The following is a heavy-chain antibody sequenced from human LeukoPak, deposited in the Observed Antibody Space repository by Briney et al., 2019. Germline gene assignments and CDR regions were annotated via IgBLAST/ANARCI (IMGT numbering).Heavy chain of an antibody. D-gene: IGHD3-3*01. J-gene: IGHJ4*02. CDR3: ARRITIFGVVKYFDY. CDR2: IYYSGST. Sequence: SETLSLTCTVSGASITSYYWSWNRQPPGKGLEWIGSIYYSGSTYYNPSLKSRVTISVDTSKNQFSLKLSSVTAADTAVYYCARRITIFGVVKYFDYWGQGTLVTVSS. V-gene: IGHV4-59*05. CDR1: GASITSYY.